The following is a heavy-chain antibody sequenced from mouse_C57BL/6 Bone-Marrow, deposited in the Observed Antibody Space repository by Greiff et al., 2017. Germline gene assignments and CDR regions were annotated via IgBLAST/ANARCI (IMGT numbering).Heavy chain of an antibody. J-gene: IGHJ2*01. Sequence: EVKLMESGPELVKPGASVKISCKASGYSFTGYYMNWVKQSPEKSLEWIGELNPSTGGTTYNQKFKAKATLTVDKSSSTAYMQLKSLTSEDSAVYYCARCDYGDYFDYWGQGTTLTVSS. CDR2: LNPSTGGT. CDR1: GYSFTGYY. D-gene: IGHD1-1*01. CDR3: ARCDYGDYFDY. V-gene: IGHV1-42*01.